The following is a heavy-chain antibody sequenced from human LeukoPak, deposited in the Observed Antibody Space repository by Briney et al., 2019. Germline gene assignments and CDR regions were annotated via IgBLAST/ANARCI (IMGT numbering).Heavy chain of an antibody. Sequence: GGSLRLSCAASGFTFSSYSMNWVRQAPGKGLEWVSYISSSSSTIYYADSVKGRFTISRDNAKNSLYLQMNSLRDEDTAAYYCARAAPGHYGDYSDYWGQGTLVTVSS. CDR3: ARAAPGHYGDYSDY. CDR2: ISSSSSTI. CDR1: GFTFSSYS. J-gene: IGHJ4*02. V-gene: IGHV3-48*02. D-gene: IGHD4-17*01.